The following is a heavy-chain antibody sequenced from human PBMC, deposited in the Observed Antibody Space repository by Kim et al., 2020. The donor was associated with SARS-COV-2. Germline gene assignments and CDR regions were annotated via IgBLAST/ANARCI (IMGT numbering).Heavy chain of an antibody. V-gene: IGHV1-18*01. CDR2: ISAYNGNT. CDR1: GYTFTSYG. Sequence: ASVKVSCKASGYTFTSYGISWVRQAPGQGLEWMGWISAYNGNTNYAQKLQGRVTMTTDTSTSTAYMELRSLRSDDTAVYYCARDRLPRVAATLDAFDIWGQGTMVTVSS. J-gene: IGHJ3*02. CDR3: ARDRLPRVAATLDAFDI. D-gene: IGHD2-15*01.